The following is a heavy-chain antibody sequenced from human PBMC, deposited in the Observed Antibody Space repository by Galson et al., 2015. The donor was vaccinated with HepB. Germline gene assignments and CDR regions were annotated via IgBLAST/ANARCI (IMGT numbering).Heavy chain of an antibody. Sequence: SLRLSCAASGFTFSSNYMSWVRQAPGKGLEWVSVIYSGGSTYYADSVTGRFTISSINSKNTLYIHMNSLSAEDTAVYYCARGSSWYSYAFDIWGQGTMVTVSS. CDR2: IYSGGST. CDR3: ARGSSWYSYAFDI. V-gene: IGHV3-53*04. J-gene: IGHJ3*02. D-gene: IGHD6-13*01. CDR1: GFTFSSNY.